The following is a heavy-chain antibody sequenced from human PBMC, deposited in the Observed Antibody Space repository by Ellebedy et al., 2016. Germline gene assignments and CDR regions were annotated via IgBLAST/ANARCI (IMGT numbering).Heavy chain of an antibody. V-gene: IGHV3-15*01. CDR2: IKSKTDGGAA. J-gene: IGHJ4*02. D-gene: IGHD5-18*01. Sequence: GGSLRLSCAASGFTFSNAWMNWVRQAPGKGLEWVGRIKSKTDGGAADYAAPVNGRFTITRDDSKNTLYLQMNSLKTADTAVYFCTTVYRYNYNSVWGQGTLVTVSS. CDR3: TTVYRYNYNSV. CDR1: GFTFSNAW.